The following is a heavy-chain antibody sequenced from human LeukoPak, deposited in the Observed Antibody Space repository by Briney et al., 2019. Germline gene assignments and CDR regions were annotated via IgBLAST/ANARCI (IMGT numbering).Heavy chain of an antibody. J-gene: IGHJ1*01. CDR2: IYYSGGT. V-gene: IGHV4-30-4*02. D-gene: IGHD6-6*01. CDR1: GGSISSGDYY. Sequence: PSETLSLTCTVSGGSISSGDYYWSWIRQPPGKGLEWIGYIYYSGGTYYNPSLKSRVTISVDTSKNQFSLNLNSVTAADTAVYYCARGGAARLHFQNWGQGTLVTVSS. CDR3: ARGGAARLHFQN.